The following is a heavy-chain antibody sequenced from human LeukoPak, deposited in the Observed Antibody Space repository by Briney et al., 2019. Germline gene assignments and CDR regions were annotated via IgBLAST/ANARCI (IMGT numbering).Heavy chain of an antibody. J-gene: IGHJ4*02. CDR2: INHSGSN. V-gene: IGHV4-34*01. CDR3: ARRGSVPAAMPYDY. CDR1: GGSFSGYY. D-gene: IGHD2-2*01. Sequence: SETLSLTCAVYGGSFSGYYWSWIRQPPGKGLEWIGEINHSGSNNYNPSLKSRVTISVDTSKNQFSLKLSSVTAADTAVYYCARRGSVPAAMPYDYWGQGTLVTVSS.